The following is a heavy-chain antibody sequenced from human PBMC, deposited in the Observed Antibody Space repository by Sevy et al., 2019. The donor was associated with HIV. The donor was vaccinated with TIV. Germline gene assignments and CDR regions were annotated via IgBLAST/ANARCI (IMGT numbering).Heavy chain of an antibody. CDR2: ISSSSSYI. D-gene: IGHD3-3*02. CDR3: ARDHLGDAFDI. Sequence: GGSLRLSCAASGFTFSSYSMNWVRQAPGKGLEWVSSISSSSSYIYYADSVKGRFTISRDNAKNSLYLQMNSLRAEDTVVYYCARDHLGDAFDIWGQGTMVTVSS. CDR1: GFTFSSYS. V-gene: IGHV3-21*01. J-gene: IGHJ3*02.